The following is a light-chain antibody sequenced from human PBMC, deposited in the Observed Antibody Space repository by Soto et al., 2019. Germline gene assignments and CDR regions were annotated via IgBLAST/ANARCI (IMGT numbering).Light chain of an antibody. CDR3: CSYAGSSTFGVV. CDR2: EGS. J-gene: IGLJ2*01. CDR1: SSDVGSYNL. Sequence: QSVLTQPASVSGSPGQSITISCTGTSSDVGSYNLVSWYQQHPGKAPKLMIYEGSKRPSGVSNRFSGSKSGNTASLTISGLQAEDEADYYCCSYAGSSTFGVVFGGGNKVTVL. V-gene: IGLV2-23*03.